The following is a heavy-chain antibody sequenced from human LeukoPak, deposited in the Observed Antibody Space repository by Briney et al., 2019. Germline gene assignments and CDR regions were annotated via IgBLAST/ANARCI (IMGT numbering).Heavy chain of an antibody. CDR2: ISGSGGST. CDR3: AKDDYGSGSYYSDY. CDR1: GFTFSSYD. V-gene: IGHV3-23*01. D-gene: IGHD3-10*01. J-gene: IGHJ4*02. Sequence: PGGSLRLSCAASGFTFSSYDMSWVRQAPGKGLEWVSAISGSGGSTYYADSVKGRFTISRDNPKNTLYLQMNSLRAEDTAVYYCAKDDYGSGSYYSDYWGQGTLVTVSS.